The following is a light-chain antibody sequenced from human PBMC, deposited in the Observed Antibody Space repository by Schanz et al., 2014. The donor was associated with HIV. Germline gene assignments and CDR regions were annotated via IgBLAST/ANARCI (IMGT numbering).Light chain of an antibody. CDR3: QQRSNWPLT. V-gene: IGKV3D-20*02. J-gene: IGKJ4*01. CDR2: GAS. Sequence: EIVLTQSPGTLSLSPGERATLSCRASQSVSSSYLAWYQQKGGQSPRLLVYGASSRASGIPDRFSGSGSGTDFTLTISSLEPEDFAVYYCQQRSNWPLTFGGGTKVEIK. CDR1: QSVSSSY.